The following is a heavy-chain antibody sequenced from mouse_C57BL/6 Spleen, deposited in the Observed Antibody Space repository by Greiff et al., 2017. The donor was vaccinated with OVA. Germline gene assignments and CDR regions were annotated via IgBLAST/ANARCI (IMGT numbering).Heavy chain of an antibody. D-gene: IGHD2-3*01. Sequence: QVQLQQPGAELVKPGASVKMSCKASGYTFTSYWITWVKQRPGQGLEWIGDIYPGSGSTNYNEKFKSKATLTVDTSSSTAYMQLSSLTSEDSAVYYCARAGYYVEDYFDYWGQGTTLQSPQ. J-gene: IGHJ2*01. CDR2: IYPGSGST. CDR1: GYTFTSYW. V-gene: IGHV1-55*01. CDR3: ARAGYYVEDYFDY.